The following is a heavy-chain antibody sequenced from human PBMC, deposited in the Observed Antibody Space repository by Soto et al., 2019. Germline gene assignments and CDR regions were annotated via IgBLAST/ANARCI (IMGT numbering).Heavy chain of an antibody. CDR3: ARAGDYDILTGYYYYYYYYMDV. Sequence: EVQLVESGGGLVKPGGSLRLSCAASGFTFSSYSMNWVRQAPGKGLEWVSSISSSSSYIYYADSVKGRFTISRDNAKNSLYLQMNSLRAEDTAVYYWARAGDYDILTGYYYYYYYYMDVWGKGTTVTVSS. V-gene: IGHV3-21*01. CDR2: ISSSSSYI. D-gene: IGHD3-9*01. CDR1: GFTFSSYS. J-gene: IGHJ6*03.